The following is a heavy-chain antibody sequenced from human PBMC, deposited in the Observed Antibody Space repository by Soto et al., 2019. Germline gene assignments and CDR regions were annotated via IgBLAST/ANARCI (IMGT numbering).Heavy chain of an antibody. J-gene: IGHJ4*02. D-gene: IGHD5-18*01. CDR1: GYSISSGYY. CDR3: ARTEDGYNTNFEY. CDR2: IFYTGKT. Sequence: SETLSLTCTVSGYSISSGYYWNWIRQSPGKGLEWIGSIFYTGKTHYNPSLKSRLTISVDASKNEFSLRLSSVTAADTALYYCARTEDGYNTNFEYWVQGALVTVSS. V-gene: IGHV4-30-4*01.